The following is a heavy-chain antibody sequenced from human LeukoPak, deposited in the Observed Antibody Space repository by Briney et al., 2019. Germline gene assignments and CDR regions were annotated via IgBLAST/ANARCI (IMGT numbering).Heavy chain of an antibody. CDR2: IKQDGSEK. V-gene: IGHV3-7*01. CDR1: GFTFSSYW. D-gene: IGHD1-20*01. J-gene: IGHJ6*03. CDR3: ARDLNWNHVSTNRYYYYMDV. Sequence: GGSLRLSCAASGFTFSSYWMSWVRQAPGKGLEWVANIKQDGSEKYYVDSVKGRFTISRDNAKNSLYLQMNSLRAEDTAVYCCARDLNWNHVSTNRYYYYMDVWGKGTTVTVSS.